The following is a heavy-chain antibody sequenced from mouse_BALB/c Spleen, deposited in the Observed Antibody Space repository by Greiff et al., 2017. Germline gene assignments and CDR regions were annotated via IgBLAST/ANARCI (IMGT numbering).Heavy chain of an antibody. V-gene: IGHV1S29*02. J-gene: IGHJ1*01. CDR1: GYTFTDYN. Sequence: VQLQQSGPELVKPGASVKISCKASGYTFTDYNMHWVKQSHGKSLEWIGYIYPYNGGTGYNQKFKSKATLTVDNSSSTAYMELRSLTSEDSAVYYCARGEITTAYWYFDVWGAGTTVTVSS. CDR2: IYPYNGGT. CDR3: ARGEITTAYWYFDV. D-gene: IGHD1-2*01.